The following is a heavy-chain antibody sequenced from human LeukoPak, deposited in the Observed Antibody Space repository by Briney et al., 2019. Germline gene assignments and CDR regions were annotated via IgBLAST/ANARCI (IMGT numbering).Heavy chain of an antibody. CDR3: ARNLEGYSGYDLIGY. Sequence: SETLSLTCAVYGGSFRGYYWSWIRQPPGKGLEWIGEINHSGSTNYNPSLKSRVTISVDTSKNQFSLKLSSVTAADTAVYYCARNLEGYSGYDLIGYWGQGALVTVSS. CDR1: GGSFRGYY. J-gene: IGHJ4*02. CDR2: INHSGST. D-gene: IGHD5-12*01. V-gene: IGHV4-34*01.